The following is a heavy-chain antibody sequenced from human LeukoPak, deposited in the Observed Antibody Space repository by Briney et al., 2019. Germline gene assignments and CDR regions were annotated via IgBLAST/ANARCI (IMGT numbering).Heavy chain of an antibody. D-gene: IGHD3-22*01. CDR1: GFTVSSIH. CDR2: TYTGGNS. J-gene: IGHJ3*02. Sequence: PGGSLRLSYAASGFTVSSIHMVWVRQAPGKGLEWVSVTYTGGNSYYADSVKGRFIISRDISKNTLYLQMNSLSAEDSALYYCARGGRGSAAVVAPRSFDIWGQGTMVTVSS. V-gene: IGHV3-53*01. CDR3: ARGGRGSAAVVAPRSFDI.